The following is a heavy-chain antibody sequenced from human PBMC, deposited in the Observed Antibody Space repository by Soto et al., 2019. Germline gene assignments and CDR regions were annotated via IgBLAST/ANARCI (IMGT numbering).Heavy chain of an antibody. J-gene: IGHJ4*02. CDR2: IYTSGRT. CDR1: GGSISNYY. CDR3: ARQKTCSSSWYDY. V-gene: IGHV4-4*07. D-gene: IGHD6-13*01. Sequence: QVQLQESGPGLVKPSETLSLTCTVSGGSISNYYWTWIRQPAGKGLEWIGRIYTSGRTNFNPSLKSRVTMSVDTSKNQFSLKLSSVPAADTAVYYCARQKTCSSSWYDYWGQGTLVTVSP.